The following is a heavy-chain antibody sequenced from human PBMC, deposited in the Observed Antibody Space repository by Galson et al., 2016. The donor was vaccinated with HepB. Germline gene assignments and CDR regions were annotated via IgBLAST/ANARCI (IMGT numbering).Heavy chain of an antibody. CDR3: ARDQGLALFDY. D-gene: IGHD6-19*01. CDR2: INGDGTGT. Sequence: SLRLSCAASGLSFSSYWMHWVRQAPGKGLVWVSRINGDGTGTAYADAVKGRFTISRDNAKNTLYLQMNSLRAEDTAVYYCARDQGLALFDYWGQGTLVIVSS. J-gene: IGHJ4*02. CDR1: GLSFSSYW. V-gene: IGHV3-74*01.